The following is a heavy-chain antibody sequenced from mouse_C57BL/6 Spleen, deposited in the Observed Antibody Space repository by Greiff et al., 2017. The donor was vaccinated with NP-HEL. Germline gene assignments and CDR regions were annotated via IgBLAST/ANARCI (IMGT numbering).Heavy chain of an antibody. CDR3: ALRRTVYYFDY. V-gene: IGHV1-42*01. CDR2: INPSTGGT. CDR1: GYSFTGYY. D-gene: IGHD1-2*01. Sequence: EVQRVESGPELVKPGASVKISCKASGYSFTGYYMNWVKQSPEKSLEWIGEINPSTGGTTYNQKFKAKATLTVDKSSSTAYMQLMSLTSEDSAVYYCALRRTVYYFDYWGKGTTLTVSS. J-gene: IGHJ2*01.